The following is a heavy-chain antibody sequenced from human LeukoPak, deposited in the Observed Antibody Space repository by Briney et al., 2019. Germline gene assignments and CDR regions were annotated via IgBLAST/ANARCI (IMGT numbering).Heavy chain of an antibody. CDR3: ALLRGLLDY. CDR2: IYHSGST. V-gene: IGHV4-4*02. J-gene: IGHJ4*02. D-gene: IGHD2-15*01. Sequence: SETLSLTCAVSGGSINNNNWWSWVRQPPGKGLEWIGEIYHSGSTNYNPSLNSRVTISVDTSKNQFSLKLSSVTAADTAVYYCALLRGLLDYWGQGTLVTVSS. CDR1: GGSINNNNW.